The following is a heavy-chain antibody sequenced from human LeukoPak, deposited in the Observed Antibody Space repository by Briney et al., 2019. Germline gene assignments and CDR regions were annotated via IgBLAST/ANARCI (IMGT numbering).Heavy chain of an antibody. J-gene: IGHJ5*02. CDR1: GGSFSGYY. D-gene: IGHD2-15*01. V-gene: IGHV4-34*01. CDR3: ARARWPRGSWFDP. CDR2: INRSGST. Sequence: SETLSLTCAVYGGSFSGYYWSWIRQPPGKGLEWIGEINRSGSTNYNPSLKSRVTISVDTSKNQFSLKLSSVTAADTAVYYCARARWPRGSWFDPWGQGTLVTVSS.